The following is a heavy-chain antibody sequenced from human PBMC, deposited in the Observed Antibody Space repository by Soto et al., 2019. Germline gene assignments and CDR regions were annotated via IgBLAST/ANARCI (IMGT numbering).Heavy chain of an antibody. CDR2: IYYSGST. CDR1: GGSISSYY. J-gene: IGHJ6*03. Sequence: QVQLQESGPGLVKPSETLSLTCTVSGGSISSYYWSWIRQPPGKGLEWIGYIYYSGSTNYNPSLKSRVTISVDTSKNQFSLKLSSVTAADTAVYYCARSIIGTPSHYYYYYMDVWGKGTTVTVSS. D-gene: IGHD1-7*01. CDR3: ARSIIGTPSHYYYYYMDV. V-gene: IGHV4-59*01.